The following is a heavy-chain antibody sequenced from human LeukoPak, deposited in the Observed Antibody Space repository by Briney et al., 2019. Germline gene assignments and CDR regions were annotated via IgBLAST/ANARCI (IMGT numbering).Heavy chain of an antibody. CDR3: VRDLAGAFDF. CDR2: VYGGGGI. J-gene: IGHJ4*02. Sequence: WGFLRIFCAASGFKGNNIPMRLVRQAPGRGLEWVSVVYGGGGIYYADSVQGRFTISRDNSKNTVYLHMNNLRGDDSALYYCVRDLAGAFDFWGQGTPVKVSS. V-gene: IGHV3-66*01. CDR1: GFKGNNIP. D-gene: IGHD6-19*01.